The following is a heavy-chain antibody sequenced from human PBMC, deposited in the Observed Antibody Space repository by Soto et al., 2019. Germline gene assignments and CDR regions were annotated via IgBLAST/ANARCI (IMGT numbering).Heavy chain of an antibody. J-gene: IGHJ4*02. D-gene: IGHD3-10*01. CDR1: GGSISSYY. Sequence: QVQLQESGPGLVKPSETLSLTCTVSGGSISSYYWSWIRQPPGKGLEWIGYIYYSGSTNYNPSLKGRGNKTRSPAKNQFSLKLNSMTAADTAVYYCARHNYGSGSTYFDYWGQGTLVTVSS. CDR3: ARHNYGSGSTYFDY. V-gene: IGHV4-59*08. CDR2: IYYSGST.